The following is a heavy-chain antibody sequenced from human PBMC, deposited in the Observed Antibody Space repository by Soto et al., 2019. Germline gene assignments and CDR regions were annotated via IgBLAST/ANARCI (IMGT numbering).Heavy chain of an antibody. CDR2: IYPGDSDT. CDR3: ARLSGSYYCNYYYYYGMDV. CDR1: GYSFTSYW. V-gene: IGHV5-51*01. J-gene: IGHJ6*02. D-gene: IGHD1-26*01. Sequence: PGESLKISCKGSGYSFTSYWIGWVRQMPGKGLEWMGIIYPGDSDTRYSPSFQGQVTISADKSISTAYLQWSSLKASDTAMYYCARLSGSYYCNYYYYYGMDVWGQGTTVTVSS.